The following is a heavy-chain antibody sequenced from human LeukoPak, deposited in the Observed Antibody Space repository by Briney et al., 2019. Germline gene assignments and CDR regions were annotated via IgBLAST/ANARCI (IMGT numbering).Heavy chain of an antibody. Sequence: PGGSLRLSCAASGFTFSSYAMHWVRQAPGKGLEWVAVISYDGSNKYYADSVKGRFTISRDNSKNTLYLQMNSLRAEDTAVYYCARDQRGILWFGEFLVSGYNWFDPWGQGTLVTVSS. D-gene: IGHD3-10*01. CDR1: GFTFSSYA. V-gene: IGHV3-30*04. CDR2: ISYDGSNK. J-gene: IGHJ5*02. CDR3: ARDQRGILWFGEFLVSGYNWFDP.